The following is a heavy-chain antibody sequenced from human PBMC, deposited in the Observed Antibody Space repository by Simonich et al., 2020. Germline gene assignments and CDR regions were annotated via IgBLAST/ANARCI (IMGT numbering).Heavy chain of an antibody. CDR1: GFTFSSYS. V-gene: IGHV3-21*01. D-gene: IGHD6-19*01. CDR2: ISSSSSYI. J-gene: IGHJ6*02. CDR3: ARWIAVAGTGAYGMDV. Sequence: EVQLVESGGGLVKPGGSLRLSCAASGFTFSSYSMNWVRQGPGKGLEWVSSISSSSSYIYYADSGQGRFTISRDNAKNSLYLQMNILRAEDTAVYYCARWIAVAGTGAYGMDVWGQGTTVTVSS.